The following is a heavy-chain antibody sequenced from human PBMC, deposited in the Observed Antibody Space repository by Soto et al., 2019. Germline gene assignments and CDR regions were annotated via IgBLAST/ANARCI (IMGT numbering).Heavy chain of an antibody. D-gene: IGHD3-3*01. Sequence: GGSLRLSCAASGFSFSIHSMTWVRQAPGKGLEWVANIKQDGSEKYYVDSVKGRFTISRDNAKNSLYLQMNSLRAEDTAVYYCARQGANYDFWSGPIDKGYYYYGMDVWGQGTTVTVSS. CDR3: ARQGANYDFWSGPIDKGYYYYGMDV. CDR2: IKQDGSEK. J-gene: IGHJ6*02. V-gene: IGHV3-7*03. CDR1: GFSFSIHS.